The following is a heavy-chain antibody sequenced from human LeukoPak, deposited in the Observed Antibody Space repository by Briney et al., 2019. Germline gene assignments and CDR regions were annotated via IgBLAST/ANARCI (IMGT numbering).Heavy chain of an antibody. V-gene: IGHV1-18*01. CDR3: ARDTTGGYSSSWYVFNYYYYYMDV. CDR2: ISAYNGNT. D-gene: IGHD6-13*01. CDR1: GYTFTSYG. J-gene: IGHJ6*03. Sequence: ASVKVSCKASGYTFTSYGISWVRQAPGQGLEWMGWISAYNGNTNYAQKLQGRVTMTTDTSTSTAYMGLRSLRSDDTAVYYCARDTTGGYSSSWYVFNYYYYYMDVWGKGTTVTVSS.